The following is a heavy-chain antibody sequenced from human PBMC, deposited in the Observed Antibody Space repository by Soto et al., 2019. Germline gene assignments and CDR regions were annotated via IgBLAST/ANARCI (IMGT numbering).Heavy chain of an antibody. D-gene: IGHD1-1*01. CDR2: ISAYNGNT. Sequence: QVQLVQSGAEVKKPGASVKVSCKASGYTFTSYGISWVRQASGQGLEWMGWISAYNGNTKYAQKLQGRVTMTTDTSTSTAYMELRSLGSDDTAVYYCARDEAYKWNDGGWFDPWGQGTLVTVSS. CDR3: ARDEAYKWNDGGWFDP. J-gene: IGHJ5*02. V-gene: IGHV1-18*01. CDR1: GYTFTSYG.